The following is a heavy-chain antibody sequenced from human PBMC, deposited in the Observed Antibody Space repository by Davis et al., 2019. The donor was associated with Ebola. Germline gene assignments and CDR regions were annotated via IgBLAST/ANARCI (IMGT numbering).Heavy chain of an antibody. CDR1: GYTFTSYG. CDR3: ARNKDFWSGPLDY. V-gene: IGHV1-3*01. D-gene: IGHD3-3*01. CDR2: INAGNGNT. Sequence: ASVKVSCKASGYTFTSYGISWVRQAPGQRLEWMGWINAGNGNTKYSQKFQGRVTITRATSASTAYMELSSLRSEDTAVYYCARNKDFWSGPLDYWGQGTLVTVSS. J-gene: IGHJ4*02.